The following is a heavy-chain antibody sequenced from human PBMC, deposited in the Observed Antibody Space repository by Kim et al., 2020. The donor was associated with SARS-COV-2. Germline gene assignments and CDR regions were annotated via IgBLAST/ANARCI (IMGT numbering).Heavy chain of an antibody. V-gene: IGHV3-74*01. CDR3: RYTTMARGIDY. D-gene: IGHD5-18*01. J-gene: IGHJ4*02. CDR2: IKRDGSAT. Sequence: GGSLRLSCAASGFTFSTDWMHWVRQAPGKGLVWVSLIKRDGSATYYADSVKGRFTISRDNAKNTLYLQLNRLRAQDTAVYYCRYTTMARGIDYWGQGTL. CDR1: GFTFSTDW.